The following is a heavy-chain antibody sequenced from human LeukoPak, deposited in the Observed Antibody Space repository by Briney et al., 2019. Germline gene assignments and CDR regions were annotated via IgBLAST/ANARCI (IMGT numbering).Heavy chain of an antibody. D-gene: IGHD1-14*01. V-gene: IGHV1-2*02. CDR1: GYSFTDYY. Sequence: ASVKVSCKASGYSFTDYYIHWVRQAPGQGLEWMGWIYPNSGVTNYAQNFQGRVTVTRDTSISTAYMDLSSLTSDDTAVYFCVRDVRAGRNDAIDIWGQGTMVTVSS. J-gene: IGHJ3*02. CDR3: VRDVRAGRNDAIDI. CDR2: IYPNSGVT.